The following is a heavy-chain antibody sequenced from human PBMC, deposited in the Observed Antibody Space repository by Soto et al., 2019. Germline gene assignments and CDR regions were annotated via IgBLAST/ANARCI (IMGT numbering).Heavy chain of an antibody. V-gene: IGHV4-31*03. CDR1: GGSISSGGYY. D-gene: IGHD3-22*01. Sequence: PSETLARTCTVSGGSISSGGYYWGWIRQHPGKGLEWIGYIYYSGSTYYNPSLKSRVTISVDTSKNQFSLKLSSVTAADTAVYYCARAVTYYYDSSGFYFQHWGQGTLVTVSS. J-gene: IGHJ1*01. CDR2: IYYSGST. CDR3: ARAVTYYYDSSGFYFQH.